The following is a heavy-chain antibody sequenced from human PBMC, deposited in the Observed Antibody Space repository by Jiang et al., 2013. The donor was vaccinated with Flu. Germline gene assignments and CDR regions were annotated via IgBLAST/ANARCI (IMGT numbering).Heavy chain of an antibody. J-gene: IGHJ6*02. V-gene: IGHV4-4*02. CDR3: ARDLGWYYGSGSSCGMDV. CDR2: IYHSGST. D-gene: IGHD3-10*01. CDR1: GGSISSSNW. Sequence: TLSLTCAVSGGSISSSNWWSWVRQPPGKGLEWIGEIYHSGSTNYNPSLKSRVTISVDKSKNQFSLKLSSVTAADTAVYYCARDLGWYYGSGSSCGMDVWGQGTTVTVSS.